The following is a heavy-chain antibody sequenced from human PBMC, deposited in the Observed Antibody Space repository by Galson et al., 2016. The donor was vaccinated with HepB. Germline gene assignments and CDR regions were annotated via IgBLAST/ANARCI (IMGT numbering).Heavy chain of an antibody. V-gene: IGHV3-33*01. CDR3: ARDPPGSDYGLDV. CDR1: GFTFGSYE. CDR2: ISFDGSGD. Sequence: SLRLSCATSGFTFGSYEMHWVRQPPGKGLEWVAIISFDGSGDTYADSVKGRFTISRDNFQNTLFLQMSSLRVEDTAVYYCARDPPGSDYGLDVWGKGTTVTVSS. J-gene: IGHJ6*04.